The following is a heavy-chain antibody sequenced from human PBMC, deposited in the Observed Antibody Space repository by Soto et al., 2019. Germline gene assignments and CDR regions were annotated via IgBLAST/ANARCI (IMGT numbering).Heavy chain of an antibody. J-gene: IGHJ6*02. CDR2: ISYDGKKT. CDR1: RFAFSNYG. Sequence: GGSMRLSCAASRFAFSNYGMHWVRQTPGQGLEWLAVISYDGKKTSIADAVKGRFTISRDNSKNTLNLQMDSLRAEETAVYYCAKDKLDCRGGDCPLYYYYVMDVWGQGTTVTVSS. V-gene: IGHV3-30*18. CDR3: AKDKLDCRGGDCPLYYYYVMDV. D-gene: IGHD2-21*02.